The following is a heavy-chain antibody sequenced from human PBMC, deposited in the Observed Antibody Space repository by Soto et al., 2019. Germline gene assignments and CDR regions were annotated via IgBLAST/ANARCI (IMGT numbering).Heavy chain of an antibody. CDR3: ARAGSRLMVYAMPYYYYYMDV. Sequence: SETLSLTCTVSGGSIISGGYYWSLIRQHPGKGLEWIGYIYYSGSTYYNPSLKSRVTISVDTSKNQFSLKLSSVTAADTAVYYCARAGSRLMVYAMPYYYYYMDVWGKGTTVTVSS. J-gene: IGHJ6*03. V-gene: IGHV4-31*03. CDR2: IYYSGST. CDR1: GGSIISGGYY. D-gene: IGHD2-8*01.